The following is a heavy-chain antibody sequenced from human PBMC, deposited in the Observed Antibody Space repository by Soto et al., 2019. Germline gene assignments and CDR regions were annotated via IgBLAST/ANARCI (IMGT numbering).Heavy chain of an antibody. D-gene: IGHD1-7*01. CDR1: GFTFTSSA. V-gene: IGHV1-58*01. Sequence: SVKVSCKASGFTFTSSAVQWVRQARGQRLEWIGWIVVGSGNTNYAQKFQERVTITRDMSTSTAYMELSSLRSEDTAVYHCAAGHLQTGTTGYWGQGTLVTVS. J-gene: IGHJ4*02. CDR2: IVVGSGNT. CDR3: AAGHLQTGTTGY.